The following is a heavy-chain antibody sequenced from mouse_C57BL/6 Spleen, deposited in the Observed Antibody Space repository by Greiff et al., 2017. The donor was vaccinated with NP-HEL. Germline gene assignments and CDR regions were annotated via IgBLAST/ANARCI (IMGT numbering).Heavy chain of an antibody. Sequence: EVQLQQSGTVLARPGASVKMSCKTSGYTFTSYWMHWVKQRPGQGLEWIGAIYPGNSDTSYNQKFKGKAKLTAVTSASTAYMELSSLTNEDSAVYYCTKSDGGYYAMDYWGQGTSVTVSS. J-gene: IGHJ4*01. CDR3: TKSDGGYYAMDY. V-gene: IGHV1-5*01. CDR1: GYTFTSYW. CDR2: IYPGNSDT.